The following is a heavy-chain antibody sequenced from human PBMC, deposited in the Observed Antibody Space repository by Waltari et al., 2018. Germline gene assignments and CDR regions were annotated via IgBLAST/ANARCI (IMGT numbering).Heavy chain of an antibody. CDR3: ARDAFRFLDF. CDR1: GYRFTRYG. V-gene: IGHV1-18*01. D-gene: IGHD3-3*01. J-gene: IGHJ4*02. Sequence: QVHLVQSGTEVKQPGASVKVSCKASGYRFTRYGITWVRQAPGQGLEWMGWINTYDGNTNYGQELQGRLTMTTDTITTTAYMELRGLRADDTALYFCARDAFRFLDFWGQGTLVTVSS. CDR2: INTYDGNT.